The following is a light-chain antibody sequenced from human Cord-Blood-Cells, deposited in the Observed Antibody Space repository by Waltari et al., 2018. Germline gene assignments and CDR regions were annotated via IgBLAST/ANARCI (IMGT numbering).Light chain of an antibody. CDR2: GSS. J-gene: IGKJ4*01. Sequence: DIQMTQSPSSLSASVGDRVTITCQASQDISNYLNWYQQKPGKAPKLLLYGSSNLETGVPSRFSGSGSGTDFTFTISSLQPEDIATYYCQQYDNLPLTFGGGTKVEIK. V-gene: IGKV1-33*01. CDR1: QDISNY. CDR3: QQYDNLPLT.